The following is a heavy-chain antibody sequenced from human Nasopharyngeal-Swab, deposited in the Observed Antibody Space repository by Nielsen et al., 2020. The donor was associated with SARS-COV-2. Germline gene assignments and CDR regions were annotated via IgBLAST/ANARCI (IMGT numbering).Heavy chain of an antibody. CDR2: INHSGST. J-gene: IGHJ4*02. Sequence: GSLRLSCAVYGGSFSGYYWSWIRQPPGKGLEWIGEINHSGSTNYNPSLKSRVTISVDTSKNQFSLKLSSVTAADTAVYYCARGLNGGHWGQGTRVTVSS. CDR1: GGSFSGYY. V-gene: IGHV4-34*01. D-gene: IGHD3-16*01. CDR3: ARGLNGGH.